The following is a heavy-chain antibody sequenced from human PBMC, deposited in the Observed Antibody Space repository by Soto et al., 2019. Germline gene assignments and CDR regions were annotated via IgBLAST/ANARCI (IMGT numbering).Heavy chain of an antibody. J-gene: IGHJ3*02. CDR1: GGSISSFY. CDR3: ARRLCSGGSCYSTSNDYFDI. Sequence: SETLSLTCTVSGGSISSFYWSWIRQPPGKRLEWIGYIHHSGSTDYNPSLKSRVTTSVDMSKNQFSLKLNSVTAADTAIYYCARRLCSGGSCYSTSNDYFDIWGQGTMVTVSS. D-gene: IGHD2-15*01. CDR2: IHHSGST. V-gene: IGHV4-59*08.